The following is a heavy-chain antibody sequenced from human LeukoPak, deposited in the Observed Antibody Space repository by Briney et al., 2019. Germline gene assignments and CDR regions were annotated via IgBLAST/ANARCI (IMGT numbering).Heavy chain of an antibody. Sequence: SETLSLTCTVSGGSISSSTYYWGWIRQPPGKGLEWIGAISYTGSTYYNPSLKRRVTISVDMSKNHFSLNLHSVTAADTAVYYCARHPSVGPIDYWGQGTLVTVSS. V-gene: IGHV4-39*01. CDR1: GGSISSSTYY. CDR2: ISYTGST. D-gene: IGHD3-10*01. CDR3: ARHPSVGPIDY. J-gene: IGHJ4*02.